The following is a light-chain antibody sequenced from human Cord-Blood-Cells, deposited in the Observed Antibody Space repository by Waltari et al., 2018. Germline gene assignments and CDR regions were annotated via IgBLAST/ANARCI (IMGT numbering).Light chain of an antibody. Sequence: AIQLTQSPSSLSASVGDRVTITCRAIQGISSALAWYQQQPGKAPKLLIYDASSLESGVPSRFSGSGSGTDFTLTISSLQPEDFATYYCQQFNSYPPVTFGGGTKVEIK. J-gene: IGKJ4*01. V-gene: IGKV1-13*02. CDR1: QGISSA. CDR2: DAS. CDR3: QQFNSYPPVT.